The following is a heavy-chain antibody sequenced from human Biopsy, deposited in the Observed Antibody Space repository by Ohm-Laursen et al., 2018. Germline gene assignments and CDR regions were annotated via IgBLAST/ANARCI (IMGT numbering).Heavy chain of an antibody. J-gene: IGHJ4*02. CDR2: IIPIFGTA. D-gene: IGHD1-26*01. CDR1: GGTFTNYA. V-gene: IGHV1-69*13. Sequence: ASVKVSCKASGGTFTNYAISWVRQAPGQGLKWMGGIIPIFGTANYAQKFQGRVTITADESTSTAYMELSSLRSDDTAVYYCERDALGGGRYRFYYWGQGSLGTVTS. CDR3: ERDALGGGRYRFYY.